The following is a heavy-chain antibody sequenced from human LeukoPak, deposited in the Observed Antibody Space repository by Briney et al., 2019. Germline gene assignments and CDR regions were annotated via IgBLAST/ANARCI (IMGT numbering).Heavy chain of an antibody. CDR3: ARVKGPYYYDSSGSDY. CDR1: GGSISSYY. V-gene: IGHV4-59*12. D-gene: IGHD3-22*01. CDR2: IYYSGST. Sequence: PSETLSLTCTVSGGSISSYYWSWIRQPPGKGLEWIGYIYYSGSTNYNPSLKSRVTISVDTSKNQFSLELSSVTAADTAVYYCARVKGPYYYDSSGSDYWGQGTLVTVSS. J-gene: IGHJ4*02.